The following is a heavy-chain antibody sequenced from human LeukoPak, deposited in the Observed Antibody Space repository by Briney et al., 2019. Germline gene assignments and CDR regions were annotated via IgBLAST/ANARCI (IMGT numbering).Heavy chain of an antibody. CDR2: IYPGDSDT. D-gene: IGHD2-2*01. J-gene: IGHJ4*02. Sequence: GESLKISCKGSGYSFTSYWIGWVRQMPGKGLEWMGIIYPGDSDTRYSPSFQGQVTISADKSISTAYLRWSSLKASDTAMYYCARHAKYQLLLIDYWGQGTLVTVSS. CDR1: GYSFTSYW. V-gene: IGHV5-51*01. CDR3: ARHAKYQLLLIDY.